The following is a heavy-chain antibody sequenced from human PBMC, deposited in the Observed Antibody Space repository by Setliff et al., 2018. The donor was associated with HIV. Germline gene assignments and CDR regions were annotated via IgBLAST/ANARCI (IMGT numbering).Heavy chain of an antibody. CDR2: IYYSGST. V-gene: IGHV4-59*11. D-gene: IGHD5-18*01. CDR1: GGSISSHY. J-gene: IGHJ4*02. CDR3: ARRPRQLLKGAAAYFDY. Sequence: PSETLSLTCTVSGGSISSHYWSWIRQPPGKGLEWIGYIYYSGSTNYNPSLKSRVTISVDTSKNQFSLRLSSVTAADTAVYYCARRPRQLLKGAAAYFDYWGQGTLVTVSS.